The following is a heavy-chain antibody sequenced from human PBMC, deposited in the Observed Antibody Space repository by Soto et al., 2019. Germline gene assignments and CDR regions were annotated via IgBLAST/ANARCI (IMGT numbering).Heavy chain of an antibody. J-gene: IGHJ5*02. CDR2: ISAYNGNT. CDR1: GYTFTSYG. V-gene: IGHV1-18*01. D-gene: IGHD3-22*01. Sequence: QVQLVQSGAEVKKPGASVKVSCKASGYTFTSYGISWVRQAPGQGLEWMGWISAYNGNTNYAQKLQGRVTMTTDTCTSTAYMGRRGLRSDDTAVYYCARADFDDSSGYYEGRRNWFDPWGQGTLVTVSS. CDR3: ARADFDDSSGYYEGRRNWFDP.